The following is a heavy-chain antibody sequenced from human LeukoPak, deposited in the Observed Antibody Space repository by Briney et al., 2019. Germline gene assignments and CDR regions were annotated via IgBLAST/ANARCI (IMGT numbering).Heavy chain of an antibody. Sequence: QSGGSLRLSCAASGFTFSSYGMHWVRQAPGKGLGWVAFIRYDGSNKYYADSVKGRFTISRDNSKNTLYLQMNSLRAEGTAVYYCARPDILTGSYFDYWGQGTLVTVSS. D-gene: IGHD3-9*01. V-gene: IGHV3-30*02. J-gene: IGHJ4*02. CDR2: IRYDGSNK. CDR1: GFTFSSYG. CDR3: ARPDILTGSYFDY.